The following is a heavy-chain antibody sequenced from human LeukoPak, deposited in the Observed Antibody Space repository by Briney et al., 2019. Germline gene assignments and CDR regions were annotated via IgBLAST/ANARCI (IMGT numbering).Heavy chain of an antibody. D-gene: IGHD2-2*02. Sequence: GGSLRLSCAASGFTFSTYSINWGRQAPGKGMEWVSSISSSSTYIYYADSVKGRFTISRDNAKNSLYLQMNSLRAEDTAVYYCARGGLPAAIADYWGQGTLVTVSS. CDR2: ISSSSTYI. J-gene: IGHJ4*02. V-gene: IGHV3-21*01. CDR1: GFTFSTYS. CDR3: ARGGLPAAIADY.